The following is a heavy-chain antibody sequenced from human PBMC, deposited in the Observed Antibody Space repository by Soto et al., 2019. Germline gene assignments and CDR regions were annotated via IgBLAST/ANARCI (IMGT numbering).Heavy chain of an antibody. CDR1: GGSISSGDYY. D-gene: IGHD3-3*01. CDR2: IYYSGST. V-gene: IGHV4-30-4*01. J-gene: IGHJ4*02. Sequence: QVQLQESGPGLVKPSQTLSLTCTVSGGSISSGDYYWSWIRQPPGKGLEWIGYIYYSGSTYYNPSLKSRVTISVDTSKNQFSLKLGSVTAADTAVYYCSRGDLEWSNYFDYWGQGTLVTVSS. CDR3: SRGDLEWSNYFDY.